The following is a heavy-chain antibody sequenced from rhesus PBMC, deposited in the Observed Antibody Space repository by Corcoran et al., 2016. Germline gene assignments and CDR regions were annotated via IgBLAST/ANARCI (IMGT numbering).Heavy chain of an antibody. Sequence: EVQLVESGGGLAKPGGSLSVSCAGSGLTFSNYWMNGVRSAQGRGMEWVSAINSGGGSTYYADSVKGRFTISRDNSKNTLSLQMNSLRAEDTAVYYCAKIFGRYSGYSYFDYWGQGVLVTVSS. V-gene: IGHV3S25*01. CDR2: INSGGGST. D-gene: IGHD5-24*01. J-gene: IGHJ4*01. CDR3: AKIFGRYSGYSYFDY. CDR1: GLTFSNYW.